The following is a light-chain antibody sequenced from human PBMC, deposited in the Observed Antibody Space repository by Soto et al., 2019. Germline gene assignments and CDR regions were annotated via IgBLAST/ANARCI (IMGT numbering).Light chain of an antibody. Sequence: QSALPQPASVSGSPGQSITISCTGTSSDVGRYNLVSWYQQHPGKAPKLIIHEDSKRSSGLSNRFSGFKSGNTASLTISGLQAEDEADYYCCSYAGSSTYVFGTGTKVTVL. CDR1: SSDVGRYNL. V-gene: IGLV2-23*01. CDR2: EDS. J-gene: IGLJ1*01. CDR3: CSYAGSSTYV.